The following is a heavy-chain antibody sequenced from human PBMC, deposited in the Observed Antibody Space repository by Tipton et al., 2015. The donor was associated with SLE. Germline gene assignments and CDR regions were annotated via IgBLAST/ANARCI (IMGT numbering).Heavy chain of an antibody. CDR3: MSLSNSGSRGHYMAV. D-gene: IGHD3-10*01. J-gene: IGHJ6*03. CDR1: GGSITSRNW. V-gene: IGHV4-4*02. Sequence: TLSLTCAVSGGSITSRNWWGWVRQPPGRGLEWIGEIYHSGSTNYNSSLVSRLTISLDRSNNQFSLRLSSVTAADTAVYYCMSLSNSGSRGHYMAVWGKGTTVTVSS. CDR2: IYHSGST.